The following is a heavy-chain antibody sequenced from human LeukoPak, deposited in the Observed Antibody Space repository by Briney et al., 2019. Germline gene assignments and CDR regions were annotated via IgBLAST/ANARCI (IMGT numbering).Heavy chain of an antibody. V-gene: IGHV3-48*03. CDR3: AELGITMIGGV. Sequence: GGALRVSCAPPGVSFSSYKMNTVRPAPGKRLERVSYISSSGSTIYYADSVKGRFTRYRDNAKNSMNLQMNSLRAEDTAVYYCAELGITMIGGVWGKGTTVTISS. D-gene: IGHD3-10*02. CDR2: ISSSGSTI. CDR1: GVSFSSYK. J-gene: IGHJ6*04.